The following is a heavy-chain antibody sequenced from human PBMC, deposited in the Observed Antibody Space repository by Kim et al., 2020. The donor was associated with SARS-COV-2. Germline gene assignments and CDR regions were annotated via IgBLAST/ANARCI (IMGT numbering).Heavy chain of an antibody. CDR3: ARVGTTGFQFDY. V-gene: IGHV1-46*01. Sequence: SNAQKFQGRVTTRDTSTSTVYMGLSSLRSEDTAVYYCARVGTTGFQFDYWGQGTLVTVSS. D-gene: IGHD1-7*01. J-gene: IGHJ4*02.